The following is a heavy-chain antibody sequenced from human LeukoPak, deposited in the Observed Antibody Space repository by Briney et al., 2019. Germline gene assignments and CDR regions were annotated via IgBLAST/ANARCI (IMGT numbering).Heavy chain of an antibody. CDR1: GGSISSSSYY. J-gene: IGHJ6*03. D-gene: IGHD3-10*01. CDR2: IYYSGST. V-gene: IGHV4-39*01. Sequence: PSETLSLTCTVSGGSISSSSYYWGWIRRPPGKGLEWIGSIYYSGSTYYNPSLKSRVTISVDTSKNQFSLKLSSVTAADTAVYYCARLDRWFGNFYMDVWGKGTTVTISS. CDR3: ARLDRWFGNFYMDV.